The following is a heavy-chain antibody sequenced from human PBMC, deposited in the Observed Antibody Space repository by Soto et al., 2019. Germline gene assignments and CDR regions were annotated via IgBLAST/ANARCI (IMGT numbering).Heavy chain of an antibody. CDR2: ISSSSSYI. J-gene: IGHJ6*02. D-gene: IGHD3-10*01. CDR1: GFTFSSYS. V-gene: IGHV3-21*01. Sequence: EVQLVESGGGLVKPGGSLRLSCAASGFTFSSYSMNWVRQAPGKGLEWVSSISSSSSYIYYADSVKGRFTISRDNAKNSLHTQMNSLRAEDTAVYYGARDHDESTMVRGVIISYYYYGMDVWGHGTTVTVSS. CDR3: ARDHDESTMVRGVIISYYYYGMDV.